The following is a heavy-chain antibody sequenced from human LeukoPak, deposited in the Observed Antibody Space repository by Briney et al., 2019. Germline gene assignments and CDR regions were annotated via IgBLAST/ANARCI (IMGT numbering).Heavy chain of an antibody. V-gene: IGHV4-34*01. CDR1: GGSFSGYY. Sequence: SETLSLTCAVYGGSFSGYYWSWIRQPPGKGLEWIGEINHSGSTNYNPSLKSRVTMSVDTSKNQFSLKLSSVTAADTAVYYCARESSGYYIDYWGQGTLVTVSS. J-gene: IGHJ4*02. D-gene: IGHD3-3*01. CDR3: ARESSGYYIDY. CDR2: INHSGST.